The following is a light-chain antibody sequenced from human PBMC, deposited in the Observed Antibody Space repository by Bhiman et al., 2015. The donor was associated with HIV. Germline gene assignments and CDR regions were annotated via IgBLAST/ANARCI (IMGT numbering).Light chain of an antibody. CDR1: SSNIGSKY. J-gene: IGLJ1*01. Sequence: QSVLTQPPSASGTPGQRVTISCSGSSSNIGSKYVYWYQQLPGTAPKLLIYRNNQRPSGVPDRFSGSKSGTSASLAISGLRSEDEADYYCAAWDDSLSVLFGTGTKVTVL. CDR2: RNN. CDR3: AAWDDSLSVL. V-gene: IGLV1-47*01.